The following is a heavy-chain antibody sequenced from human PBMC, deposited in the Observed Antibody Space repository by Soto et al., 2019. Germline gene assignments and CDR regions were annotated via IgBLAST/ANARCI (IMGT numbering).Heavy chain of an antibody. V-gene: IGHV4-34*01. D-gene: IGHD7-27*01. CDR1: GGSFSGYY. CDR3: ARTPGVTFDY. Sequence: SETLSLTCAVYGGSFSGYYWSWIRQPPGKGLEWIGEINHSGSTNYNPSLKSRVTISVDTSKNQFSLKLSSVTAADTAVYYCARTPGVTFDYWGQGTLVTV. CDR2: INHSGST. J-gene: IGHJ4*02.